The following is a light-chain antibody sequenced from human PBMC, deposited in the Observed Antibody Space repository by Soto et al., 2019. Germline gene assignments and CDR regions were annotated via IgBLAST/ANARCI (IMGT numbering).Light chain of an antibody. CDR1: QPISKW. CDR3: QQYNAYPWT. J-gene: IGKJ1*01. CDR2: EAS. Sequence: DIRMTQSPSTVSASVGDRITITCRASQPISKWVAWYQQRPGKAPILLIYEASGLDTGVPSRFSGRGSGTEFTLIITSLQPDDSATYFCQQYNAYPWTFGQGTKVEIK. V-gene: IGKV1-5*03.